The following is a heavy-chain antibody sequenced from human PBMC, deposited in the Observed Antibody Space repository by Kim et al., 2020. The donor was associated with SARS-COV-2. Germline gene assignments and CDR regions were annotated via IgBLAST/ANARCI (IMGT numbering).Heavy chain of an antibody. D-gene: IGHD2-2*01. CDR3: ASDQRAVVIGGMDV. J-gene: IGHJ6*02. Sequence: GGSLRLSCAVSGFTFTTNYMTWVRQAPGKGLEWVANIYRGGNAYYANSVEGRFTISRDNSTNILFLQMNSMRFEDTAVYYCASDQRAVVIGGMDVWGQGTTVIVSS. CDR1: GFTFTTNY. CDR2: IYRGGNA. V-gene: IGHV3-66*02.